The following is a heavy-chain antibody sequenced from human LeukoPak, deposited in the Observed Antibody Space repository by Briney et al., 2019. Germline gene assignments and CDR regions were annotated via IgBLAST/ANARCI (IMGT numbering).Heavy chain of an antibody. D-gene: IGHD6-6*01. Sequence: PSETLSLTCTVSGGSISSGDYYWSWIRQPPGKGLEWIGYIYHSGSTYYNPSLKSRVTISVDRSKNQFSLKLSSVTAADTAVYYCARDRHSPSSGGGFDYWGQGTLVTVSS. CDR3: ARDRHSPSSGGGFDY. J-gene: IGHJ4*02. CDR2: IYHSGST. CDR1: GGSISSGDYY. V-gene: IGHV4-30-4*08.